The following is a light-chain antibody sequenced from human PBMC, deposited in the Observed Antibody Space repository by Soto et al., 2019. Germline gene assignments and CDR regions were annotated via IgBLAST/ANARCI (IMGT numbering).Light chain of an antibody. CDR3: QQYYSYAWT. CDR1: QGISSY. V-gene: IGKV1-8*01. CDR2: AAS. J-gene: IGKJ1*01. Sequence: AIRMTQSPSSFSASTGDRVTITCRASQGISSYLAWYQQKPGKAPKLLIYAASTLQSGVPSRFSGSGSGTDFTLTISCLQSEDFATYYCQQYYSYAWTFGQVTKVEIK.